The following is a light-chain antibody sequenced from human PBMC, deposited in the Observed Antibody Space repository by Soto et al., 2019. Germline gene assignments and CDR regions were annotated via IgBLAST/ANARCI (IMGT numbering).Light chain of an antibody. CDR1: QSLLHSNGYNY. V-gene: IGKV2-28*01. CDR2: LGS. J-gene: IGKJ1*01. Sequence: DIVMTQSPLSLPVTPGEPASISCRSSQSLLHSNGYNYLDWYLQKPGQSPQLLIYLGSSRASGVPDRFSGSGSGTDFTLNISRVEAEDVGFYYCMQALQAPLTFGQGTQVEIK. CDR3: MQALQAPLT.